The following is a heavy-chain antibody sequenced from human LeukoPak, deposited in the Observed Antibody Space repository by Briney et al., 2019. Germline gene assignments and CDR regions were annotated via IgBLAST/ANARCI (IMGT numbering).Heavy chain of an antibody. CDR2: IIPILGIA. J-gene: IGHJ4*02. CDR3: ARDRDYGDPFDY. V-gene: IGHV1-69*04. D-gene: IGHD4-17*01. CDR1: GGTFSSYA. Sequence: WASVKVSCKASGGTFSSYAISWVRQAPGQGLEWMGRIIPILGIANYAQKFQGRVTITADKSTSTAYMELSSLRSDDTAVYYCARDRDYGDPFDYWGQGTLVTVSS.